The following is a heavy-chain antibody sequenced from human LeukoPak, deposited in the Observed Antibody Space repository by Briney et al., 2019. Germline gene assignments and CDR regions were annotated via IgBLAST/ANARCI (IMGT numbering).Heavy chain of an antibody. V-gene: IGHV4-31*03. CDR1: GGSISSGGYY. D-gene: IGHD6-13*01. J-gene: IGHJ5*02. CDR2: IYCSGST. CDR3: ARDAPGGEQQLVRWFDP. Sequence: SQTLSLTCTVSGGSISSGGYYWRWIRQHPGKGLEWIGYIYCSGSTYYNPSLKSRVTISVDTSKTQFSLKRSSVTAADTAVYYCARDAPGGEQQLVRWFDPWGQGTLVTVSS.